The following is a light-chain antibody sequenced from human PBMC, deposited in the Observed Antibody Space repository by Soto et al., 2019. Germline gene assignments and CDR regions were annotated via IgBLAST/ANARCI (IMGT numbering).Light chain of an antibody. CDR3: QEYQSYSRR. V-gene: IGKV1-5*01. CDR2: DAS. J-gene: IGKJ1*01. CDR1: QSISSW. Sequence: DIQMTQSPSTLPASVRDRVTITCRASQSISSWLAWYQQKPGKAPKLLIYDASSLESGVPSRFSGSGSGTEFTLTISSLKPDDFATYYCQEYQSYSRRFGQGTKVDIK.